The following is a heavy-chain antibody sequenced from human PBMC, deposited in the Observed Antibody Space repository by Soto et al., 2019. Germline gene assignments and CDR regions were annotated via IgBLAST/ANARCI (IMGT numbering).Heavy chain of an antibody. J-gene: IGHJ6*02. Sequence: SETLSLTCTVSGGSISSYYWSWIRLPPGKGLEYIGYIYYSENTYYNPSLLSRVTISVDTSKNEFSLRLGSVTAADTAVYYCARLNGYCISTNCHGYYGMDVWGQGTTVTVSS. CDR1: GGSISSYY. CDR3: ARLNGYCISTNCHGYYGMDV. V-gene: IGHV4-59*08. D-gene: IGHD2-2*03. CDR2: IYYSENT.